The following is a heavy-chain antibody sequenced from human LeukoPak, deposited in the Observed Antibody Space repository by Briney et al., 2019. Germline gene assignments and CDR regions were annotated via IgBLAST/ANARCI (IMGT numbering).Heavy chain of an antibody. J-gene: IGHJ4*02. D-gene: IGHD6-19*01. CDR1: GFTFSNSG. V-gene: IGHV3-30*03. CDR3: ATDRGWYFDY. Sequence: GGSLRLSCAASGFTFSNSGMHWVRQAPGTGPEWVALISHEGTEKYYADSVKGRFTISRDNSKNTLYLQMNNLRDDDTAVFYCATDRGWYFDYWGQGTLVTVSS. CDR2: ISHEGTEK.